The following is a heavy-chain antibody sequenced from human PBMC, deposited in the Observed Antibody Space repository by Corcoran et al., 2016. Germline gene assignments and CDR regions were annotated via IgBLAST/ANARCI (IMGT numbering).Heavy chain of an antibody. V-gene: IGHV1-18*01. CDR1: GYTFTSYG. CDR2: ISAYNGNT. D-gene: IGHD2-2*01. Sequence: QVQLVQSGAEVKKPGASVKVSCKASGYTFTSYGISWVRQAPGQGLEWMGWISAYNGNTNYAQKLQGRVTMTTDTSTSTAYMELRSLRSDDTAVYYCARDRWGPYFSSTSCYFDYWGQGTLVTVSS. CDR3: ARDRWGPYFSSTSCYFDY. J-gene: IGHJ4*02.